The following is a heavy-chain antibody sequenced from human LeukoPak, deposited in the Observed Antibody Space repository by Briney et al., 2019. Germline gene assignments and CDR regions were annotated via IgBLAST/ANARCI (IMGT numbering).Heavy chain of an antibody. V-gene: IGHV4-31*03. CDR2: IYSTGTT. J-gene: IGHJ5*02. CDR3: ARDRPDSTSPTTVGRFDP. D-gene: IGHD2-2*01. Sequence: SETLSLTCSVSGDSISSGGFYWHLIRHPPKKRLEWIGYIYSTGTTYYNPSLTSRLTMSLDTSKNQFSLKVTSVTAADTAVYFCARDRPDSTSPTTVGRFDPWGQGTLVTVSS. CDR1: GDSISSGGFY.